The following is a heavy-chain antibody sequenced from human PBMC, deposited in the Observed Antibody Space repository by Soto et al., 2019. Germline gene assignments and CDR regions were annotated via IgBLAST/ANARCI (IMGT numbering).Heavy chain of an antibody. Sequence: SETLSLTCAVSGGSISSSNRWSWVRQPPGKGLEWIGEIYHSGSTNYNPSLKSRVTISVDKSKNQFSLKLSSVTAADTAVYYCARDRKGYSSGWYGYYYYGMDVWGQGTTVTVSS. J-gene: IGHJ6*02. V-gene: IGHV4-4*02. CDR1: GGSISSSNR. D-gene: IGHD6-19*01. CDR2: IYHSGST. CDR3: ARDRKGYSSGWYGYYYYGMDV.